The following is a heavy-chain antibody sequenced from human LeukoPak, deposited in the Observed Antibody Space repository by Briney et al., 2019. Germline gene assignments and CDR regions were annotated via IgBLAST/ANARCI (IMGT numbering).Heavy chain of an antibody. CDR3: AFGYSGYDYFLH. D-gene: IGHD5-12*01. J-gene: IGHJ4*02. CDR2: IIPIFGTA. Sequence: SVTVSCTASGGTFSSYAISWVRQAPGQGLEWMGGIIPIFGTANYAQKFQGRVTITADESTSTAYMELSSLRSEDTAVYYCAFGYSGYDYFLHWGQGTLVTVSS. V-gene: IGHV1-69*13. CDR1: GGTFSSYA.